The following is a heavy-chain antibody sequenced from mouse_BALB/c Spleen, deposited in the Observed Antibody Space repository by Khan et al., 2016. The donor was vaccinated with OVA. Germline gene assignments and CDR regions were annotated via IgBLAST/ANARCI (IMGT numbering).Heavy chain of an antibody. J-gene: IGHJ2*01. V-gene: IGHV1-7*01. CDR1: GYTFTSYW. CDR3: ARGGPGKDY. CDR2: INPSTGYT. D-gene: IGHD3-3*01. Sequence: QVRLQQSGAELAKPGASVKMSCKASGYTFTSYWMHWVKQRPGQGLEWIGYINPSTGYTEYNQKFKDKATLTADKSSSTAYMQLSSLTSEDSAVYYCARGGPGKDYWGQGTTLTVSS.